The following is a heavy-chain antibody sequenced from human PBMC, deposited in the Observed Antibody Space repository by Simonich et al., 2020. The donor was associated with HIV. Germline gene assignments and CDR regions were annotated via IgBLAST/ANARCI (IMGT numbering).Heavy chain of an antibody. CDR3: ARGRRYSSSWSFDY. V-gene: IGHV1-69*13. D-gene: IGHD6-13*01. J-gene: IGHJ4*02. CDR2: IIPVFDTA. Sequence: QVQLVQSGAEVKKPGSSVKVSCKASGGTFSSYAVSWVRQAPGQGLEWMGGIIPVFDTANYEQKFQGRVTITADESTSPAYMELSSLRSEDTAVYYCARGRRYSSSWSFDYWGQGTLVTVSS. CDR1: GGTFSSYA.